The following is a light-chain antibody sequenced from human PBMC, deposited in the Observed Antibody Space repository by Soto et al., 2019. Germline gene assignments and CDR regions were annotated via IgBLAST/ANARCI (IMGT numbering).Light chain of an antibody. Sequence: EIVMTQSPATLSVSPGERATLSCRASQSVSSNLGWYQHKPGQVPRLLIYGASTRATGIPARFSGSGSGTEFTLTISSLQSEDFAVYYCQQYNNWPFTFGPGTKVDIK. CDR1: QSVSSN. CDR2: GAS. V-gene: IGKV3D-15*01. J-gene: IGKJ3*01. CDR3: QQYNNWPFT.